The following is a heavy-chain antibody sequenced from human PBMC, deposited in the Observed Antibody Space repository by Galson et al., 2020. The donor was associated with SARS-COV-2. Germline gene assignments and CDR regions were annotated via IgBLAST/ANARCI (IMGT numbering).Heavy chain of an antibody. CDR2: INFSGSA. D-gene: IGHD1-26*01. V-gene: IGHV4-39*07. CDR3: ARINGTYSSFDY. Sequence: SETLSLTCTVSGGSINRSVYYWGWLRQPPGKGREWIGTINFSGSAYYNPSLKSRVTISVDTSKNLFSLKMSSVTADDAAVYYCARINGTYSSFDYWGHGSHVAVSS. J-gene: IGHJ4*01. CDR1: GGSINRSVYY.